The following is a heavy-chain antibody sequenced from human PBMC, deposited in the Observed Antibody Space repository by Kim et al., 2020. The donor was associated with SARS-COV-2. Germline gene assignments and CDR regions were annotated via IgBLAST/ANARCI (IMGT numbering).Heavy chain of an antibody. V-gene: IGHV4-30-4*01. Sequence: SETLSLTCTVSGGSISSGDYYWSWIRQPPGKGLEWIGYIYYSGSTYYNPSLKSRVTISVDTSKNQFSLKLSSVTAADTAVYYCARGGNYYDSRGFIYYFDYWGQGTLVTVSS. CDR2: IYYSGST. CDR1: GGSISSGDYY. D-gene: IGHD3-22*01. J-gene: IGHJ4*02. CDR3: ARGGNYYDSRGFIYYFDY.